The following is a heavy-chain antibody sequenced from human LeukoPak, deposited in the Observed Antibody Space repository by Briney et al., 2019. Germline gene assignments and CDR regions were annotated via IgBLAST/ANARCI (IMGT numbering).Heavy chain of an antibody. V-gene: IGHV5-51*01. J-gene: IGHJ4*02. CDR2: IYPGDSDT. Sequence: GEFLKISCKGSGYSFTTYWIGWVRQMPGKGLEWMGIIYPGDSDTRYSPSFQGQVTISADKSISTAYLQWSSLKSSDTAMYYCARRDIAVAGTFDYWGQGTLVTVSS. D-gene: IGHD6-19*01. CDR1: GYSFTTYW. CDR3: ARRDIAVAGTFDY.